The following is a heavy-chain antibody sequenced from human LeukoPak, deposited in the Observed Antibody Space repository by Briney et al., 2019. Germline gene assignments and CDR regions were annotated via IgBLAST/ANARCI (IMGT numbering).Heavy chain of an antibody. CDR2: ISSSSSTI. J-gene: IGHJ4*02. Sequence: GGSLRLSCAASGFTFSSYSMNWVRQAPGKGLEWVSYISSSSSTIYYADSVKGRFTISRDNTKNSMYLQMNSLRAEDTAVYYCARDLSAVAGKDRTDYWGQGTLVTVSS. D-gene: IGHD6-19*01. CDR3: ARDLSAVAGKDRTDY. V-gene: IGHV3-48*04. CDR1: GFTFSSYS.